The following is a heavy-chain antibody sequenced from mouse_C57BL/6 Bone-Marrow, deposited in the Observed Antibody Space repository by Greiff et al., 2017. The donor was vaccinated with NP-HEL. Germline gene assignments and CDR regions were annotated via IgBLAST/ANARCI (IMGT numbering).Heavy chain of an antibody. J-gene: IGHJ2*01. V-gene: IGHV1-64*01. D-gene: IGHD2-4*01. CDR2: IHPNSGST. CDR3: AREEAYDYDGY. Sequence: QVQLKQPGAELVKPGASVKLSCKASGYTFTSYWMHWVKQRPGQGLEWIGMIHPNSGSTNYNEKFKSKATLTVVKSSSTAYMQLRRRTSEDSAVYYCAREEAYDYDGYGGQGTTLTVSS. CDR1: GYTFTSYW.